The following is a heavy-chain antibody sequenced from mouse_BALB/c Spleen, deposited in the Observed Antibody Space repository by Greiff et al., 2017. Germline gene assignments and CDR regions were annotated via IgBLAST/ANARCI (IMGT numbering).Heavy chain of an antibody. CDR2: INPSSGYT. D-gene: IGHD2-3*01. J-gene: IGHJ4*01. V-gene: IGHV1-4*01. CDR3: ARGEDGYYGGAMDY. Sequence: QVTLKESGAELARPGASVKMSCKASGYTFTSYTMHWVKQRPGQGLEWIGYINPSSGYTNYNQKFKDKATLTADKSSSTAYMQLSSLTSEDSAVYYCARGEDGYYGGAMDYWGQGTSVTVSS. CDR1: GYTFTSYT.